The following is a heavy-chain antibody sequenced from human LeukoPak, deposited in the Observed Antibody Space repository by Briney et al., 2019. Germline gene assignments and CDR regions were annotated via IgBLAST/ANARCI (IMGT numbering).Heavy chain of an antibody. CDR3: ARDSGGSGWYYFDY. Sequence: PSQTLSLTCAVSGGSISSGGYSWSWIRQPPGKGLEWIGYIYYSGSTNYNPSLKSRVTISVDTSKNQFSLKLSSVTAADTAVYYCARDSGGSGWYYFDYWGQGTLVTVSS. D-gene: IGHD6-19*01. V-gene: IGHV4-61*08. J-gene: IGHJ4*02. CDR1: GGSISSGGYS. CDR2: IYYSGST.